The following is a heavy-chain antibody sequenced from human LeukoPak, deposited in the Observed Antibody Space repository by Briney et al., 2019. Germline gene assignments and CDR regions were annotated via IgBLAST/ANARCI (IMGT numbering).Heavy chain of an antibody. CDR1: GGSISSSGYY. J-gene: IGHJ4*02. V-gene: IGHV4-39*01. D-gene: IGHD3-10*01. Sequence: PSETLSLTCTVSGGSISSSGYYWVWIRQPPGKGLEWIGSIFYSGSTYYNPSLKSRVTISVDTSKNQFSLKLSSVTAADTAVYYCARLHFYGYGPGNYYNGDFDYWGQGTLVTVSS. CDR3: ARLHFYGYGPGNYYNGDFDY. CDR2: IFYSGST.